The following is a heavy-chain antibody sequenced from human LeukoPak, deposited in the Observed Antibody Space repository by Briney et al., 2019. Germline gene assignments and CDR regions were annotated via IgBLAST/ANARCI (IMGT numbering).Heavy chain of an antibody. CDR3: ARRYCSGADCYGGDSYYYMDV. D-gene: IGHD2-2*01. Sequence: SETLSLTCTVSGGSISSGSYYWSWIRQPAGKGLEWIGRIYTSGSTNYNPSLKSRVTISIDTSKNQFSLRLTSVTAADTAVYYCARRYCSGADCYGGDSYYYMDVWGKGTTVTISS. J-gene: IGHJ6*03. CDR2: IYTSGST. CDR1: GGSISSGSYY. V-gene: IGHV4-61*02.